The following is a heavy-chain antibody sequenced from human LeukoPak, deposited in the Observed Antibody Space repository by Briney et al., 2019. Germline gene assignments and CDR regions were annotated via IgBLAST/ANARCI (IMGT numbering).Heavy chain of an antibody. CDR1: GYSLTSGYY. V-gene: IGHV4-38-2*02. CDR3: ARDMTEITMVRGVYYYYGMDV. Sequence: SQTLSPTCALSGYSLTSGYYWGWIRQPPGKGLEWFGSIYHSGSTYYNPSLKSRVTISVDTSKNQFPLKLSSVTAADTAVYYCARDMTEITMVRGVYYYYGMDVWGKGTTVTVSS. D-gene: IGHD3-10*01. CDR2: IYHSGST. J-gene: IGHJ6*04.